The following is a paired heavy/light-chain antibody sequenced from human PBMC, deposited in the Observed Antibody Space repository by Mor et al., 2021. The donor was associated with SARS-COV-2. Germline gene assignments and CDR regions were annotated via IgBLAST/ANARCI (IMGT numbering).Heavy chain of an antibody. CDR2: IYSGGNT. CDR1: GFTVSSNY. J-gene: IGHJ4*02. D-gene: IGHD2-2*01. V-gene: IGHV3-53*01. CDR3: ARAVEENLIVPAPDYFDY. Sequence: EVQLVESGGGLIQPGGSLRLSCAASGFTVSSNYMSWVRQAPGKGLEWVSVIYSGGNTYYADSVKGRFTISRDNSQNTLYLQMNSLRAEDTAVYYCARAVEENLIVPAPDYFDYWGQGTLVTVSS.
Light chain of an antibody. CDR3: QQYNSYPWT. J-gene: IGKJ1*01. CDR2: KAS. V-gene: IGKV1-5*03. CDR1: QSISRW. Sequence: DIQMTQSPSTLSASVGDRVTITCRASQSISRWLAWYQQKPGKAPKLLIYKASSLESGVPSRFSGSGSGTEFTLTISSLQPDDFATYYCQQYNSYPWTFGQGTKVEIK.